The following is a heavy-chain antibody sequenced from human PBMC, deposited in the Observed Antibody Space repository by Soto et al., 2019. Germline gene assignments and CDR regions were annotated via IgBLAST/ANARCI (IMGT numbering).Heavy chain of an antibody. J-gene: IGHJ4*02. Sequence: GGSLRLSCAASGFSLYNYAMDWVRQAPGQGLEWVSYISLSSANIHYADSVRGRFTVSRDNAKNTVYLQMNSLRAEDTAVYFCVRDRDTYGLNFFDYWGQGTLVTVSS. CDR3: VRDRDTYGLNFFDY. CDR2: ISLSSANI. V-gene: IGHV3-48*04. CDR1: GFSLYNYA. D-gene: IGHD5-18*01.